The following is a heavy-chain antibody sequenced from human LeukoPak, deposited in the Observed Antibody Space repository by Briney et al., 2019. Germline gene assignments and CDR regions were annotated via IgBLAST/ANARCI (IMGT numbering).Heavy chain of an antibody. Sequence: SETLSLTCTVSGHSISSSSYYWGWIRQPPGKGLGWIGSIYYSGSTYYNPALKSRVTISVDTSKNQFLVKLSSVTAADTAVYYCARHREYDYVWGSYRGTKNWFDPWGQGTLVTVSS. CDR3: ARHREYDYVWGSYRGTKNWFDP. D-gene: IGHD3-16*02. V-gene: IGHV4-39*01. CDR2: IYYSGST. J-gene: IGHJ5*02. CDR1: GHSISSSSYY.